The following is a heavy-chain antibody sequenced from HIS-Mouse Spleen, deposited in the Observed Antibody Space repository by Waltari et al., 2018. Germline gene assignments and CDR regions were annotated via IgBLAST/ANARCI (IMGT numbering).Heavy chain of an antibody. V-gene: IGHV4-39*07. CDR1: GGSISSSSYY. Sequence: QLQLQESGPGLVKPSETLSLTCTVSGGSISSSSYYWGWIRQPPGKGLEWIGSIYYSGRTYYNPSLKSRVTISVDTSKNQFSLKLSSVTAADMAVYYCAREIPYSSSWYDWYFDLWGRGTLVTVSS. D-gene: IGHD6-13*01. CDR3: AREIPYSSSWYDWYFDL. J-gene: IGHJ2*01. CDR2: IYYSGRT.